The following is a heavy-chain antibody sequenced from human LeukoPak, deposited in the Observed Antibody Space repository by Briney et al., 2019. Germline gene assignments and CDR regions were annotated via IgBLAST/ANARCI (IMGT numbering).Heavy chain of an antibody. CDR1: GFTVSSNY. J-gene: IGHJ4*02. CDR2: IYSGGST. V-gene: IGHV3-66*01. Sequence: GSLILSCAASGFTVSSNYMSWVRQAPGKGLEWVSVIYSGGSTYYADSVKGRFTISRDNSKNTLYLQMNSLRAEDTAVYYCAREPYDILTGYQYYFDYWGQGTLVTVSS. D-gene: IGHD3-9*01. CDR3: AREPYDILTGYQYYFDY.